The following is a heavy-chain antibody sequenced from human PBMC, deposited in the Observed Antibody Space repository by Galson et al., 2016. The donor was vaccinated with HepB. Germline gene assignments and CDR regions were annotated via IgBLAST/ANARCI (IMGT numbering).Heavy chain of an antibody. J-gene: IGHJ4*02. V-gene: IGHV3-30*18. CDR3: AKQFGSGTYYLRSLDY. CDR1: GFTSSNFG. CDR2: ISYDGNTQ. D-gene: IGHD3-10*01. Sequence: SLRLSCAASGFTSSNFGFHWVRQAPGKGLEWVAAISYDGNTQYYGDSIKGRFTISRDSSKSTIFLQMSSLRAEDTATYYCAKQFGSGTYYLRSLDYWGQGTNVTVSS.